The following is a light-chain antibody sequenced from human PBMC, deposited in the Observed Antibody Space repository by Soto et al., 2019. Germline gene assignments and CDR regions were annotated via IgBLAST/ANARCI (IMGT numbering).Light chain of an antibody. Sequence: MQVTQSHTSLSASVGARVTMTSQAMQSTSDYLNWYQQKPGKAPKVLIYAVSSLQSGVPSRFSGSGSGTDFTLTIKSLQPEDFATYYCQQSHSIPLTFGQGTKVDIK. J-gene: IGKJ1*01. CDR2: AVS. CDR1: QSTSDY. V-gene: IGKV1-39*01. CDR3: QQSHSIPLT.